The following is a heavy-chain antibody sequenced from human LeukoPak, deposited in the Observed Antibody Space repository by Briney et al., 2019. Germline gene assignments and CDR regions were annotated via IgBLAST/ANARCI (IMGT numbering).Heavy chain of an antibody. CDR2: IRSKANNYAT. V-gene: IGHV3-73*01. Sequence: PGGSLRLSCGASGVTFSGFAIHWVRQTSGKGLEWVGRIRSKANNYATAYAASVKGRFTISRDDSKDTAYLHMSSLKTEDTAIYYCMNLGSNSNWGQGTLVTVSS. CDR1: GVTFSGFA. J-gene: IGHJ4*02. CDR3: MNLGSNSN. D-gene: IGHD5-24*01.